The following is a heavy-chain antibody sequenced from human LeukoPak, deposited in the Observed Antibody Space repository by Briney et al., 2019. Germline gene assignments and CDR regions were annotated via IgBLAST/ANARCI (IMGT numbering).Heavy chain of an antibody. V-gene: IGHV1-18*01. CDR1: GYTFTSYG. Sequence: ASVKVSCKASGYTFTSYGISWVRQAPGQGLEWMGWISAYNGNTNYAQKLQGRVAMTTDTSTSTAYMELRSLRSDDTAVYYCARDRPDSSGSYFDYWGQGTLVTVSS. CDR2: ISAYNGNT. CDR3: ARDRPDSSGSYFDY. D-gene: IGHD3-22*01. J-gene: IGHJ4*02.